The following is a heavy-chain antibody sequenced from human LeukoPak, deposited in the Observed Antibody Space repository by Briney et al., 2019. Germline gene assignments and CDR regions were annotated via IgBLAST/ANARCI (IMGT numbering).Heavy chain of an antibody. CDR2: INPNSGGT. D-gene: IGHD3-10*01. Sequence: ASVKVSCKASGYTFTGYYMHWVRQAPGQGLEWMGWINPNSGGTNYAQKFQGRVTMTRDTSIRTAYMELSRLRSDDTAVYYCARGDTMVRGVPEGYYYYMDVWGKGTTVTVSS. J-gene: IGHJ6*03. V-gene: IGHV1-2*02. CDR1: GYTFTGYY. CDR3: ARGDTMVRGVPEGYYYYMDV.